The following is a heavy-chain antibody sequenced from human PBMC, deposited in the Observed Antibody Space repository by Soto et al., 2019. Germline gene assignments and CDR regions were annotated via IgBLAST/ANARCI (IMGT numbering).Heavy chain of an antibody. J-gene: IGHJ3*01. CDR1: GYSLSDYS. CDR3: VRDRDWAFDV. CDR2: FGTSRKYI. D-gene: IGHD3-9*01. Sequence: GGSLRLSCVASGYSLSDYSMNWVRQAPGKGLEWVSCFGTSRKYIYYSDSVRGRFTISRDDAKNSLYLQLSSLRDEDTALYYCVRDRDWAFDVWGQGTMVNVSS. V-gene: IGHV3-48*02.